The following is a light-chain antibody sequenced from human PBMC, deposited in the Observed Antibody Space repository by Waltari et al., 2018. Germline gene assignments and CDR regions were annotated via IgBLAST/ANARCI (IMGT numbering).Light chain of an antibody. Sequence: IVMTQSPATLSVSPGERATLSCRASQSVSSNLAWYQQKPGPAPRLLIYGASTRATGIPARFSGSGSGTEFTLTISSLQSEDFAVYYCQQYNNWLWTFGQGTKVEIK. V-gene: IGKV3-15*01. J-gene: IGKJ1*01. CDR3: QQYNNWLWT. CDR2: GAS. CDR1: QSVSSN.